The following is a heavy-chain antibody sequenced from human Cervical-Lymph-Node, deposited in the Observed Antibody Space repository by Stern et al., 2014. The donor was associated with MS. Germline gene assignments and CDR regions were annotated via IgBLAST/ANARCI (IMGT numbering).Heavy chain of an antibody. CDR2: ISSYNGTT. Sequence: QVQLVQSGPEVRQPGASVRVSCKASGYTFTTPNYGIAWVREAPGRGLEGMGGISSYNGTTIYAQKLQDRVTMTTDTSSSAACMELRSLRSDDTAFYYCARERLRDFNDYHFDSWGQGTLVTVSS. CDR3: ARERLRDFNDYHFDS. J-gene: IGHJ4*02. D-gene: IGHD4-11*01. V-gene: IGHV1-18*01. CDR1: GYTFTTPNYG.